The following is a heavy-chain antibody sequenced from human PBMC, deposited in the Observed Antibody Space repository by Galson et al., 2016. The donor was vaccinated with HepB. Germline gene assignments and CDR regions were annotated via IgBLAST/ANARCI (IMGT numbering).Heavy chain of an antibody. CDR1: GFTSRSYG. Sequence: SLILSCAASGFTSRSYGMHWVRQAPGKGLEWVAVIWYDGSNKYYADSVKGRFTISRDNSKNTLYLQMNSLRAEDTAVYYCARDTDGDCSSNSCFGWFDPWGQGTLATVSS. V-gene: IGHV3-33*01. CDR2: IWYDGSNK. D-gene: IGHD2-2*01. J-gene: IGHJ5*02. CDR3: ARDTDGDCSSNSCFGWFDP.